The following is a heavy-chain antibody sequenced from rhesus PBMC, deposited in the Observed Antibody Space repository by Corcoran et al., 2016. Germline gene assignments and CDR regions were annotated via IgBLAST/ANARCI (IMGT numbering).Heavy chain of an antibody. CDR3: AAAIAAAGTGIDY. CDR2: ISSDGSST. CDR1: GFTFSSYW. D-gene: IGHD6-25*01. J-gene: IGHJ4*01. V-gene: IGHV3-119*01. Sequence: EVQLVESGGGLVQPGGSLRLSCAASGFTFSSYWMYWVRQAPGKGLEWVSRISSDGSSTSYADSVKGLFTISRENAKNSLYLQMNSLRVEDTAVYYCAAAIAAAGTGIDYWGQGVLVTVSS.